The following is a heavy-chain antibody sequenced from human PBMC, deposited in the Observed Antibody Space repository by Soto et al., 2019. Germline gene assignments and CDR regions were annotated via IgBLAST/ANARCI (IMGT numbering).Heavy chain of an antibody. V-gene: IGHV3-33*01. CDR2: IWYDGSNN. J-gene: IGHJ4*02. D-gene: IGHD6-19*01. CDR3: AIYSIAVAETLDY. Sequence: QVQLVESGGGVVQPGRSLRLSCAASGFTISSYGMHWVRQAPGKGLERVAGIWYDGSNNYYADSVKGRFTISRDNSKNTLYLQMNSLRAEDTAVYYCAIYSIAVAETLDYWCQGTLVTVSS. CDR1: GFTISSYG.